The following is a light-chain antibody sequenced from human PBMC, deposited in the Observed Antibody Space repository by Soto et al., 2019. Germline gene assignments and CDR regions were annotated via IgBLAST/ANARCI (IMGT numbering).Light chain of an antibody. V-gene: IGLV3-21*02. CDR3: QVWDRSSDHCV. Sequence: SSELTQPPSVSVAPGQTARISCGGDTIGSESVHWYQQKPGQAPVLVVYDDTDRPSGIPERFSGSSSGTTATLTISRVEAGDEADYYCQVWDRSSDHCVLGTGTKANVL. J-gene: IGLJ1*01. CDR2: DDT. CDR1: TIGSES.